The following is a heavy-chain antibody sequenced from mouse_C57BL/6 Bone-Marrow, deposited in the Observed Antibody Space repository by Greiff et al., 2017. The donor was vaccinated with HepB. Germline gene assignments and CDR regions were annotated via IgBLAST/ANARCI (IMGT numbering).Heavy chain of an antibody. CDR1: GYSITSGYY. CDR3: ARDSNSFAY. V-gene: IGHV3-6*01. Sequence: EVQLKESGPGLVKPSQSLSLTCSVTGYSITSGYYWNWIRQFPGNKLEWMGYISYDGSNNYNPSLKNRISITRDTSKNQFFLKLNSVTTEDTATYYCARDSNSFAYWGQGTLVTVSA. D-gene: IGHD2-5*01. CDR2: ISYDGSN. J-gene: IGHJ3*01.